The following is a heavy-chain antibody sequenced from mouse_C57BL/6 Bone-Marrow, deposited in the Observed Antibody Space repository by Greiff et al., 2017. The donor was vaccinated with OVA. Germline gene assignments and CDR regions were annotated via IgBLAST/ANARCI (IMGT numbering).Heavy chain of an antibody. CDR3: ANGNYLAWFAY. D-gene: IGHD2-1*01. J-gene: IGHJ3*01. CDR1: GYTFTSYW. CDR2: IDPSDSET. V-gene: IGHV1-52*01. Sequence: QVQLQQSGPELVRPGSSVKLSCKASGYTFTSYWMHWVKQRPIQGLEWIGNIDPSDSETHYNQKFKDKATLTVDKSSSTAYMQLSSLTSDDSAVYYCANGNYLAWFAYWGQGTLVTVSA.